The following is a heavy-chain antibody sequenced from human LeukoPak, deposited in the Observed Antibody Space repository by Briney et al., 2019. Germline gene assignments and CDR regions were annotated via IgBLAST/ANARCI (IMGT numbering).Heavy chain of an antibody. Sequence: ASVKVSCKASGYTFTGYYMHWVRQAPGQGLEWMGWMNPNSGNTRYAQKVQGRITMTRDTSISTAYMELSSLRSEDTAVYYCARDVIGYSDYGFDYWGQGTLVTVSS. CDR1: GYTFTGYY. V-gene: IGHV1-8*02. CDR2: MNPNSGNT. J-gene: IGHJ4*02. CDR3: ARDVIGYSDYGFDY. D-gene: IGHD5-12*01.